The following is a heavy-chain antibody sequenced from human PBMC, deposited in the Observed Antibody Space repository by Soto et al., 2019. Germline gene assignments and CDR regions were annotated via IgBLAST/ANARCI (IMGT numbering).Heavy chain of an antibody. CDR2: IKSKPDGGTI. CDR1: GFTFINAW. D-gene: IGHD6-13*01. J-gene: IGHJ4*02. CDR3: TTGVAAAGTFDY. V-gene: IGHV3-15*01. Sequence: RRLSCAASGFTFINAWMTWVRQAPGKGLEWVGRIKSKPDGGTIDYAAPVKGRFSISRHDSINTVYLQMNSLKTEDTAVYYCTTGVAAAGTFDYWGQGTPVTVSS.